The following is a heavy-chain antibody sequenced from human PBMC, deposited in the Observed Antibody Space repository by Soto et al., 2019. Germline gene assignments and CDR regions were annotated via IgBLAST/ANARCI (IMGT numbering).Heavy chain of an antibody. CDR1: GGTFRTSA. V-gene: IGHV1-69*13. CDR2: IMPVFPTP. CDR3: ARDKDRQQLGGNYYYILVV. D-gene: IGHD3-3*02. Sequence: SVKVSCKTSGGTFRTSAISWVRQAPGQGLEWMGGIMPVFPTPDYAQKFQGRVTITADESTSTVYMELSSLRSEDTAVYYCARDKDRQQLGGNYYYILVVWGQ. J-gene: IGHJ6*02.